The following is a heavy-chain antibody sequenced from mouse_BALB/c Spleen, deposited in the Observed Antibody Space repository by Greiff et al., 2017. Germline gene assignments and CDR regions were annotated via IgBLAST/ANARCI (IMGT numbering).Heavy chain of an antibody. CDR2: ISSGGSYT. D-gene: IGHD2-4*01. CDR3: AREGVTMITTDAMDY. V-gene: IGHV5-9-4*01. Sequence: EVQRVESGGGLVKPGGSLKLSCAASGFTFSSYAMSWVRQSPEKRLEWVAEISSGGSYTYYPDTVTGRFTISRDNAKNTLYLEMSSLRSEDTAMYYCAREGVTMITTDAMDYWGQGTSVTVSS. J-gene: IGHJ4*01. CDR1: GFTFSSYA.